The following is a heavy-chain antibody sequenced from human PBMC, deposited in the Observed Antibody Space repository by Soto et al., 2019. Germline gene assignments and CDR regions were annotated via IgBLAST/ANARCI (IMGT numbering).Heavy chain of an antibody. D-gene: IGHD1-26*01. V-gene: IGHV4-30-2*01. Sequence: LSLTCAVSGGSISSGGYSWSWIRQPPGKGLEWIGYIYHSGSTYYNPSLKSRVTISVDRSKNQFSLKLSSVTAADTAVYYCARGGSGSYRNWFDPWGQGTLVTVSS. J-gene: IGHJ5*02. CDR1: GGSISSGGYS. CDR3: ARGGSGSYRNWFDP. CDR2: IYHSGST.